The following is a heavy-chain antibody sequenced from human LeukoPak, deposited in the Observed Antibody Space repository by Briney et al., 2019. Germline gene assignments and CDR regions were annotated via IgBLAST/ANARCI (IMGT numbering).Heavy chain of an antibody. J-gene: IGHJ4*02. CDR3: ARALGLYDSSGLYIYYFDY. CDR2: IDPTSGNR. Sequence: ASVNVSCKASGYNFNSYDINWVRQAAGQGLEWMGWIDPTSGNRGYAQKFQGSVTMTRDNSISTAYMELSGLRSEDTAVYYCARALGLYDSSGLYIYYFDYWGQGALVTVST. V-gene: IGHV1-8*01. D-gene: IGHD3-22*01. CDR1: GYNFNSYD.